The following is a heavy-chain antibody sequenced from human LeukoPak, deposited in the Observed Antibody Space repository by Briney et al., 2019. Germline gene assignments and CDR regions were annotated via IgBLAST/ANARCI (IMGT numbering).Heavy chain of an antibody. CDR2: ISAYNGNT. CDR1: GYTFTSYG. D-gene: IGHD3-3*01. CDR3: ARDLSELRFLEWLSHDNWFDP. J-gene: IGHJ5*02. Sequence: ASVKVSCKASGYTFTSYGISWVRQAPGQGLEWMGWISAYNGNTNYAQKLQGRVTMTTDTSTSTAYMELRSLRSDDMAVYYCARDLSELRFLEWLSHDNWFDPWGQGTLVTVSS. V-gene: IGHV1-18*03.